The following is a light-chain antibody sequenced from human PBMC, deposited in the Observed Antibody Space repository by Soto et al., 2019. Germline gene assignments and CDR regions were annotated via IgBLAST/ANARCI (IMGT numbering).Light chain of an antibody. Sequence: QPVLTQPPSASASVGASVTLTCTLSSAYSGYEVDWYQQRPGKGPRFVMRVGTGGIVGSKGVGIHDRFSVVGSGLNRYLTIKNIQGDDEGDYHCGADHGRGSQFVDVCGTGTKLTVL. CDR3: GADHGRGSQFVDV. CDR2: VGTGGIVG. CDR1: SAYSGYE. V-gene: IGLV9-49*03. J-gene: IGLJ1*01.